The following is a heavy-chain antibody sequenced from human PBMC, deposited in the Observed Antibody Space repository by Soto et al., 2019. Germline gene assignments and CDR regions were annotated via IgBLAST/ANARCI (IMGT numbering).Heavy chain of an antibody. CDR2: IRSKANSYAT. CDR3: TRPIYSSGWYASDY. J-gene: IGHJ4*02. CDR1: GFTFSGSA. Sequence: EVQLVESGGGLVQPGGSLKLSCAASGFTFSGSAMHWVRQACGKGLEWVGRIRSKANSYATAYAASVKGRFTISRDDSKNTAYLQMNSLKTEDTAVYYCTRPIYSSGWYASDYWGQGTLVTVSS. D-gene: IGHD6-19*01. V-gene: IGHV3-73*01.